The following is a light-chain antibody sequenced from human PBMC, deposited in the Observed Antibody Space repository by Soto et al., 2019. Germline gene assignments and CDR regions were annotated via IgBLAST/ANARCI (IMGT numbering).Light chain of an antibody. V-gene: IGLV2-14*01. CDR1: SSDIGGYNF. J-gene: IGLJ1*01. CDR2: EVS. CDR3: TSYRTTTTLLYV. Sequence: QSVLTQPASVSGSPGQSITISCTGTSSDIGGYNFVSWYQHHPGRAPKLMIYEVSNRPSGVSNRFSGSKSGDTASLTISGLQAEDEADYYCTSYRTTTTLLYVFGTGTQLTVL.